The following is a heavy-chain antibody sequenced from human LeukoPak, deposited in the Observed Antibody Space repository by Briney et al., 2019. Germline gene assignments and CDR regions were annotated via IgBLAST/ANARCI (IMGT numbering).Heavy chain of an antibody. J-gene: IGHJ6*02. CDR2: ISSSSSYI. Sequence: GGSLRLSCAASGFTFSSYSMNWVRQAPGKGLEWVSSISSSSSYIYYADSVKGRFTISRDNAKNSLYLQMNSLRAEDTAVYYCAGNYGSESYYWSYYYYGMDVWGQGTTVTVSS. CDR1: GFTFSSYS. V-gene: IGHV3-21*01. CDR3: AGNYGSESYYWSYYYYGMDV. D-gene: IGHD3-10*01.